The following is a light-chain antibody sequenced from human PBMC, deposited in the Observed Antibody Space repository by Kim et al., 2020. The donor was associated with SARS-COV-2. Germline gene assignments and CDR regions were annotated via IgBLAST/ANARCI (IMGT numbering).Light chain of an antibody. CDR1: SLRSYY. J-gene: IGLJ2*01. CDR3: NSRDTNDNVV. Sequence: VALGQTVRITCKGDSLRSYYATWYQQKPGQAPILVIFGKNNRPSGIPDRFSGSSSGNTASLTITGAQAEDEADYYCNSRDTNDNVVFGGGTILTVL. CDR2: GKN. V-gene: IGLV3-19*01.